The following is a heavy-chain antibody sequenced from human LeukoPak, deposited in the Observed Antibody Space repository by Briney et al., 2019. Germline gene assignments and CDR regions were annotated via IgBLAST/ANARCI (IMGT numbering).Heavy chain of an antibody. CDR1: GGTFSSYA. V-gene: IGHV1-69*05. CDR2: IIPIFGTA. CDR3: ARDLSLGIAVAEGYSDY. D-gene: IGHD6-19*01. Sequence: SVKVSCKASGGTFSSYAISWVRQAPGQGLEWMGRIIPIFGTANYAQKFQGRVTITTDESTSTAYMELSSLRSEDTAVYYCARDLSLGIAVAEGYSDYWGQGTLVTVSS. J-gene: IGHJ4*02.